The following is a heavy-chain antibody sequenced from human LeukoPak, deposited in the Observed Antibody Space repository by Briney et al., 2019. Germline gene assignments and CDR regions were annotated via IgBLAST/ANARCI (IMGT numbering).Heavy chain of an antibody. J-gene: IGHJ4*02. CDR1: GFTFSSYD. V-gene: IGHV3-33*06. CDR2: ILYDGNNK. CDR3: AKIMVAYAGVDY. Sequence: GRSLRLSCAASGFTFSSYDMHWVRQAPGKGLEWVAVILYDGNNKYYADSVKGRFTISRDNSKNTLYLQMNSLRAEDTAVYYCAKIMVAYAGVDYWGQGTLVTVSS. D-gene: IGHD3-10*01.